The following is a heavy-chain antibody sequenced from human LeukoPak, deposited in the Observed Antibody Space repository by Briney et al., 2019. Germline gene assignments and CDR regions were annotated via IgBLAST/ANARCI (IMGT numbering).Heavy chain of an antibody. D-gene: IGHD1-26*01. Sequence: GASVKVSCKASGFTFTSSAMQWVRQARGQRLEWIGWIVVGSGNTNYAQKFQERVTITRDMSTSTAYMELSSLRSEDTAVYYCTTDAWGIVGATTLFDYWGQGTLVTVSS. J-gene: IGHJ4*02. CDR2: IVVGSGNT. V-gene: IGHV1-58*02. CDR3: TTDAWGIVGATTLFDY. CDR1: GFTFTSSA.